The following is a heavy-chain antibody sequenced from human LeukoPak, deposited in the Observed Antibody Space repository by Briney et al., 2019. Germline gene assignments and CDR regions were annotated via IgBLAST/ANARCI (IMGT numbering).Heavy chain of an antibody. V-gene: IGHV1-2*06. Sequence: ASVKVSCKTSGYTFTGYHMHWVRQAPGQGLEWMGRINPNSGDTNYAQKFQGRVTMTRDTSISTAYMELSRLRSDDTAVYYCARDYCSSTSCLFDYWGQGTLVTVSS. CDR3: ARDYCSSTSCLFDY. D-gene: IGHD2-2*01. CDR1: GYTFTGYH. J-gene: IGHJ4*02. CDR2: INPNSGDT.